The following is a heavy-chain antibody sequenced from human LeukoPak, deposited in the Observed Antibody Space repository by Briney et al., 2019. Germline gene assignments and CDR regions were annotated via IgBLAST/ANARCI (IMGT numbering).Heavy chain of an antibody. CDR3: AKLLITMIVVVPPQDY. V-gene: IGHV3-23*01. D-gene: IGHD3-22*01. CDR1: GFTFSSYA. CDR2: ISGSGGST. J-gene: IGHJ4*02. Sequence: GGSLRLSCAASGFTFSSYAMSWVRQAPGKGLEWVSAISGSGGSTYYADSVKGRFTISRDNSKNTLYLQMNSLRAEDTAVYYCAKLLITMIVVVPPQDYWGQGTLVTVSS.